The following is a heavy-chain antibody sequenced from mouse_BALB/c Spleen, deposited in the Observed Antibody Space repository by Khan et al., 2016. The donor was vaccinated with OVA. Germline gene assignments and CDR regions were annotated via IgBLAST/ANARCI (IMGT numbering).Heavy chain of an antibody. V-gene: IGHV2-6-1*01. CDR1: GFSLTNYG. Sequence: QVQLKQSGPGLVAPSQSLSITCTISGFSLTNYGVHWLRQPPGRGLEWLVVIWSDGSTTYNSALKSRLSISKDNSKSQVFLKMNSLQTDDTAMYYCARQPYYHYNIMDYWGQGNSVTVSS. J-gene: IGHJ4*01. CDR2: IWSDGST. CDR3: ARQPYYHYNIMDY. D-gene: IGHD2-10*01.